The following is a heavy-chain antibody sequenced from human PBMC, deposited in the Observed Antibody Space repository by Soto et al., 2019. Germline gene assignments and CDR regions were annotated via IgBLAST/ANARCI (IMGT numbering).Heavy chain of an antibody. Sequence: SETLSLTCTVSGGSISSYNWSWVRQTPGKVLEWIGNIFFTGSTHYNPSLTSRVTISVDTSKNHFSLELRSVTAAATAVYYCARDGHGMDVWGQGTTVTVSS. V-gene: IGHV4-59*01. CDR3: ARDGHGMDV. CDR1: GGSISSYN. J-gene: IGHJ6*02. CDR2: IFFTGST.